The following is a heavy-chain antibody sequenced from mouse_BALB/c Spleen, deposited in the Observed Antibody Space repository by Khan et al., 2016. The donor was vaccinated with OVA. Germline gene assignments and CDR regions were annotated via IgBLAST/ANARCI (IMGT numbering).Heavy chain of an antibody. J-gene: IGHJ4*01. CDR2: ISSGGTSN. V-gene: IGHV5-6*01. CDR1: GFIFSSYG. CDR3: TRFITTTTGDYYAMDY. Sequence: EVELVESGGDLVNPGGSLKLSCAASGFIFSSYGMSWVRQTPDKRLEWVATISSGGTSNYYPDSVKGRFTISRDNAKKILSLQMSSLKSEDTAMYYCTRFITTTTGDYYAMDYWGQGTSVTVSS. D-gene: IGHD1-2*01.